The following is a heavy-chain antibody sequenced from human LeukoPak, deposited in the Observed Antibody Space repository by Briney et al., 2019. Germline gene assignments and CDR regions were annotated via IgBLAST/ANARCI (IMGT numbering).Heavy chain of an antibody. V-gene: IGHV4-61*01. CDR1: GDSVSRSSYY. J-gene: IGHJ4*02. Sequence: SETLSLTCTVSGDSVSRSSYYWTWIRQPPGKGLEWIGYIYYIGSTNYNPSLRSRLTMSVDTSKNEFSLRLSSVIAADTAVYYCARYYDSTGSFDYWGQGTLVT. CDR2: IYYIGST. D-gene: IGHD3-22*01. CDR3: ARYYDSTGSFDY.